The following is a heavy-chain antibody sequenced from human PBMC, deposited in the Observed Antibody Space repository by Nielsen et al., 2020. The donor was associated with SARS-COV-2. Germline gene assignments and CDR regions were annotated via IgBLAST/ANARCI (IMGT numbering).Heavy chain of an antibody. Sequence: LRLSCAVSGGSISSGGYSWSWIRQPPGKGLEWIGYIYHSGRTYYNPSLKSRVTISVDRSKNQFSLKLSSVTAADTAVYYCARGGRITFGGADDAFDIWGQGTMVTASS. CDR2: IYHSGRT. CDR3: ARGGRITFGGADDAFDI. V-gene: IGHV4-30-2*01. CDR1: GGSISSGGYS. D-gene: IGHD3-16*01. J-gene: IGHJ3*02.